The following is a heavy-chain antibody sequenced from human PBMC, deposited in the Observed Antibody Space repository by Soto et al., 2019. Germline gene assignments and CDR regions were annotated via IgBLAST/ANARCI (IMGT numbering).Heavy chain of an antibody. CDR1: GGSISSYY. D-gene: IGHD1-26*01. J-gene: IGHJ3*01. CDR2: IYASGIT. V-gene: IGHV4-4*07. CDR3: ASAPSKPGEPIWDVFDF. Sequence: PSETLSLTCTVSGGSISSYYWNWIRQPAGKGLEWIGRIYASGITNYNPSLKSRINMSIDTSKNQFSLKLSSVTAADTAVYYCASAPSKPGEPIWDVFDFWGQGTMVTVSS.